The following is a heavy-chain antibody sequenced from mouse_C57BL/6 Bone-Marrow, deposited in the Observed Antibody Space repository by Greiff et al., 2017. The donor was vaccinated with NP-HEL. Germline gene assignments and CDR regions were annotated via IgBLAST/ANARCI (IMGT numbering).Heavy chain of an antibody. CDR2: INPSTGGT. J-gene: IGHJ3*01. Sequence: QVQLQQPGTELVKPGASVKLSCKASGYTFTSYWMHWVKQRPGQGLAWIGNINPSTGGTNYTEKFKSKATLTVDKSSSTAYMQLSSLTSEDYAGYYCARKRFAYWGQGTLVTVSA. V-gene: IGHV1-53*01. CDR3: ARKRFAY. CDR1: GYTFTSYW.